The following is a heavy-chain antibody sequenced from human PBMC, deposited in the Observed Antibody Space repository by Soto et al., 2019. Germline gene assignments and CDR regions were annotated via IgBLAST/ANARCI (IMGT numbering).Heavy chain of an antibody. D-gene: IGHD2-8*01. CDR3: ARDVTRTQSCINCVCCQHYYDMDV. Sequence: ASVKVSCKASGYTFTDYYVHWVRHAPGQGLEWMGWINPNSGGTKTAQKFQGRVTVTRDTSISTAYMDLSRLRSDDTAVYYCARDVTRTQSCINCVCCQHYYDMDVWCPGT. V-gene: IGHV1-2*02. CDR2: INPNSGGT. J-gene: IGHJ6*02. CDR1: GYTFTDYY.